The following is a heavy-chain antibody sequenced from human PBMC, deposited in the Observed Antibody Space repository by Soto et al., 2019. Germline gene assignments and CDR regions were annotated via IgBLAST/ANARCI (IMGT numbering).Heavy chain of an antibody. CDR3: ARDPPYGDRFDY. CDR1: GGTFSSYA. V-gene: IGHV1-69*13. CDR2: IIPIFGTA. Sequence: SVKVSCKASGGTFSSYAISWVRQAPGQGLEWMGGIIPIFGTANYAQKFQGRVTITADESTSTAYMELSSLRSEDTTVYYCARDPPYGDRFDYWGQGTLVTVSS. J-gene: IGHJ4*02. D-gene: IGHD4-17*01.